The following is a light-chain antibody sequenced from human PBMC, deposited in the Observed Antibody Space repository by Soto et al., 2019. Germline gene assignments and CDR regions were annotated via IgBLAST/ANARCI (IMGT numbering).Light chain of an antibody. J-gene: IGLJ3*02. CDR2: GNS. CDR3: QSYDSSLSGWV. CDR1: SSNIGAGYD. V-gene: IGLV1-40*01. Sequence: QSVLTQPPSVSGAPGQRVTISCTGSSSNIGAGYDVHGYQQLPGTAPKLLIYGNSNRPSGVPDRFSGSKSGTSASLAITGLQDEDAADYYGQSYDSSLSGWVFGGGTKLTVL.